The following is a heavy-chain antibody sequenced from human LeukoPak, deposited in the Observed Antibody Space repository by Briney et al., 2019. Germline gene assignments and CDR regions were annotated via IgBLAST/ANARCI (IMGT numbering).Heavy chain of an antibody. V-gene: IGHV4-59*08. J-gene: IGHJ4*02. CDR3: ARLVPRIAVVDY. D-gene: IGHD6-19*01. Sequence: PSETLSLTCAVYGGSFSSYYWSWIRQPPGKGLEWIGYIYYSGSTNYNPSLKSRVTISVDTSKNQFSLKLSSVTAADTAVYYCARLVPRIAVVDYWGQGTLVTVSS. CDR1: GGSFSSYY. CDR2: IYYSGST.